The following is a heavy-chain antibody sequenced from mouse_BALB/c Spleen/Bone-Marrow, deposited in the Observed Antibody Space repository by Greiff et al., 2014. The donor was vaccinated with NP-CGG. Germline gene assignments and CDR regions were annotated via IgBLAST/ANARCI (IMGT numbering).Heavy chain of an antibody. V-gene: IGHV1-9*01. CDR1: GYTFSNYW. CDR2: ILPGSGST. D-gene: IGHD2-4*01. CDR3: GGGYDYAWFAY. Sequence: QVQLQQPGAELMKPGASVKISCKAIGYTFSNYWIEWVKQRPGHGLEWIGEILPGSGSTHYIEKFKGKATFTADTSSNTAYMQLISLTSEDSAVYYCGGGYDYAWFAYWGQGTLVTVSA. J-gene: IGHJ3*01.